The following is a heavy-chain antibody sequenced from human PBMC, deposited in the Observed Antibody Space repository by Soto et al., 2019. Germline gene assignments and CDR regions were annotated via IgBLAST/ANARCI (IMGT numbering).Heavy chain of an antibody. Sequence: QVQLVESGGNMVQPGRSLRLSCAASGFTFGNNAMHWVRHAAGKGLEWVAQIWFDGNNKYYTDSVKGRFTISRDNLKNTEYLQMDSLRADDTAVYYCARDGQQLAPYAMDVWGQGTTVIVSS. D-gene: IGHD6-13*01. J-gene: IGHJ6*02. V-gene: IGHV3-33*01. CDR3: ARDGQQLAPYAMDV. CDR2: IWFDGNNK. CDR1: GFTFGNNA.